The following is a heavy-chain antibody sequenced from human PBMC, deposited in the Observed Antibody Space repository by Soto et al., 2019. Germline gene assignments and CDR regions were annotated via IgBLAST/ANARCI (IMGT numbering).Heavy chain of an antibody. CDR2: IIPIFGTA. CDR1: GGNCSTYG. J-gene: IGHJ6*02. CDR3: ASSLVGATVDYYYGMDV. D-gene: IGHD1-26*01. Sequence: SSVKASYKASGGNCSTYGISRVRQPPGKKLEWMGGIIPIFGTANYAQKFQGRVTITADESTSTAYMELSSLRSEDTAVYYCASSLVGATVDYYYGMDVWGQGTTVTVSS. V-gene: IGHV1-69*01.